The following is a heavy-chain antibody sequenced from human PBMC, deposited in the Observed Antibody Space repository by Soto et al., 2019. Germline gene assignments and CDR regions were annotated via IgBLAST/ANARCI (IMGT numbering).Heavy chain of an antibody. CDR2: INHSGST. CDR1: GGSFSGYY. V-gene: IGHV4-34*01. J-gene: IGHJ4*02. D-gene: IGHD2-21*02. CDR3: AREFVLATANRFDY. Sequence: PSETLSLTCAVYGGSFSGYYWTLIRQPPGTGLEWIGEINHSGSTNYNPPLKSRVTISVDTSKNQFSLKLSSVTAADTAVYYCAREFVLATANRFDYWGQGTLVTVSS.